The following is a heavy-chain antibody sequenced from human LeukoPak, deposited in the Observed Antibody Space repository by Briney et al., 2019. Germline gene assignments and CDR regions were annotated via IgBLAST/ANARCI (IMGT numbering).Heavy chain of an antibody. Sequence: ASVKVSCKASGYTFTSYYMHWVRQAPGQGLEWMGIINPSGGSTSYAQKFQGRVTMTRDMSTSTVYMELSSLRSEDTAVYYCARGPGYDILTALGWFDPWGQGTLVTVSS. D-gene: IGHD3-9*01. V-gene: IGHV1-46*01. CDR3: ARGPGYDILTALGWFDP. CDR1: GYTFTSYY. CDR2: INPSGGST. J-gene: IGHJ5*02.